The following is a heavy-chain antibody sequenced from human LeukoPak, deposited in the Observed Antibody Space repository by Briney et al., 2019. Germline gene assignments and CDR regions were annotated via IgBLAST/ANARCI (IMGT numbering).Heavy chain of an antibody. Sequence: SETLSLTCAVYGGSFRGYYWIWIRQPPGKGLECIREINHSGTTNYNPSLKSRLTISVDTSKNQFSLKLSSVTAEDTAVYSCARRKGYSSSWRSPRGTYYFDYWGQGTMVTVSS. CDR2: INHSGTT. CDR1: GGSFRGYY. J-gene: IGHJ4*02. V-gene: IGHV4-34*01. D-gene: IGHD6-13*01. CDR3: ARRKGYSSSWRSPRGTYYFDY.